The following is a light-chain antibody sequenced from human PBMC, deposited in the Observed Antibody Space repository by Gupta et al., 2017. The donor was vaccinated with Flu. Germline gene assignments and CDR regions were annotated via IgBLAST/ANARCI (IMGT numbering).Light chain of an antibody. CDR3: QQYNNART. J-gene: IGKJ1*01. CDR2: GAS. CDR1: QSVSSN. Sequence: EIVMTQSPATLSVPPGERATLSCRASQSVSSNLAWYQQKPGQAPRLLIYGASTRATGIPARFSGSGSGTEFTLTISSLQSEDFAVYYCQQYNNARTFGQGTKVEIK. V-gene: IGKV3D-15*01.